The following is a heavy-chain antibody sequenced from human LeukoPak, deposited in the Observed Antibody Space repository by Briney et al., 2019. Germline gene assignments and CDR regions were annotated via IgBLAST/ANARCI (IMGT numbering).Heavy chain of an antibody. J-gene: IGHJ4*02. CDR3: ARGTTVTTATTLYYFDY. V-gene: IGHV1-46*01. CDR1: GYTFTSYY. Sequence: GASVKVSCKASGYTFTSYYMRWVRQAPGQGLEWMGIINPSGGSTSYAQEFQGRVTMTRDTSTSTVYMELSSLRSEDTAVYYCARGTTVTTATTLYYFDYWGQGTLVTVSS. D-gene: IGHD4-11*01. CDR2: INPSGGST.